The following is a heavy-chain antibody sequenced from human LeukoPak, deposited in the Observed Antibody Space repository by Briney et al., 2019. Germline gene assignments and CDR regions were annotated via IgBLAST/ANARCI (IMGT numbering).Heavy chain of an antibody. CDR2: ISAYNGNT. Sequence: ASVKVSCKASGYSFTTYGMNWVRQAPGQGLEWMGWISAYNGNTNYAQKLQGRVTMTTDTSTSTAYMELRSLRSDDTAVYYCARDPSGSGWYFDYWGQGTLVTVSS. J-gene: IGHJ4*02. CDR3: ARDPSGSGWYFDY. V-gene: IGHV1-18*01. CDR1: GYSFTTYG. D-gene: IGHD6-19*01.